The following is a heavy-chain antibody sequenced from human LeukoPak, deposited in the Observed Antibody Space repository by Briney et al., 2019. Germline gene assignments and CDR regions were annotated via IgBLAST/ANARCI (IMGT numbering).Heavy chain of an antibody. CDR2: ISSSSSYI. D-gene: IGHD4-17*01. Sequence: GGSLRLSCAASGFTFSSYSMNWLRHAQGKGLEWVSSISSSSSYIYYADSVKGRFTISRDNAKNSLYLQMNSLRAEDTAVYYCARDLTVTTEYWGQGTLVTVSS. CDR3: ARDLTVTTEY. V-gene: IGHV3-21*01. J-gene: IGHJ4*02. CDR1: GFTFSSYS.